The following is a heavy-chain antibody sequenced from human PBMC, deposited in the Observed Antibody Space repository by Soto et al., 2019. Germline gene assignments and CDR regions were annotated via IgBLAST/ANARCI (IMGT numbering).Heavy chain of an antibody. CDR1: GFTFSSYG. CDR3: ARTTLHLDY. V-gene: IGHV3-33*01. J-gene: IGHJ4*02. D-gene: IGHD3-3*02. CDR2: IWYDGSNK. Sequence: QVQLVESGGGVVQPGRSLRLSCAASGFTFSSYGMHWVRQAPGKGLEWVAVIWYDGSNKYYADSVKGRFTISRDNSKNPLYLQMNSLRAEDTAVYYCARTTLHLDYWGQGTLVTVSS.